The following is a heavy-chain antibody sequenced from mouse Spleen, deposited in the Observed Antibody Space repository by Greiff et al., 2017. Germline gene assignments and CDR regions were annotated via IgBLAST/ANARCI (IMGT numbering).Heavy chain of an antibody. CDR2: INPGSGGT. CDR3: ARTYYYFDY. V-gene: IGHV1-54*01. D-gene: IGHD1-1*01. J-gene: IGHJ2*01. CDR1: GYAFTNYL. Sequence: QVQLQQSGAELVRPGTSVKVSCKASGYAFTNYLIEWVKQRPGQGLEWIGVINPGSGGTNYNEKFKGKATLTADKSSSTAYMQLSGLTSEDSAVYFCARTYYYFDYWGQGTTLTVSS.